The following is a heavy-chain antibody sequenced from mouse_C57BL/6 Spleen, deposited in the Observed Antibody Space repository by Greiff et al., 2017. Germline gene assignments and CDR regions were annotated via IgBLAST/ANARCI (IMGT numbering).Heavy chain of an antibody. D-gene: IGHD4-1*01. J-gene: IGHJ4*01. CDR2: INPNNGGT. V-gene: IGHV1-18*01. CDR1: GYTFTDYN. CDR3: ARSGLGLGYYAMDY. Sequence: EVQLQQSGPELVKPGASVKIPCKASGYTFTDYNMDWVKQSHGKSLEWIGDINPNNGGTIYNQKFKGKATLTVDKSSSTAYMELRILTSEDTAVYYGARSGLGLGYYAMDYWGQGTSVTVSS.